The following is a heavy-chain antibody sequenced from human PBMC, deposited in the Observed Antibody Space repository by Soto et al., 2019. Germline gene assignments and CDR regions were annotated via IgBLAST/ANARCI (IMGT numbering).Heavy chain of an antibody. V-gene: IGHV2-5*02. CDR2: IYWDDDK. Sequence: QITLKESGPTLVKPTQTLTLTCTFSGFSLTTRGVGVGWIRQPPGKALECLALIYWDDDKRYSPSLQSSLSTXKXTXXIHVVLTMTNVDPVDTATYYCAHIPNYYQYDWFDPWGQGTLVSVSS. J-gene: IGHJ5*02. CDR1: GFSLTTRGVG. CDR3: AHIPNYYQYDWFDP. D-gene: IGHD3-16*01.